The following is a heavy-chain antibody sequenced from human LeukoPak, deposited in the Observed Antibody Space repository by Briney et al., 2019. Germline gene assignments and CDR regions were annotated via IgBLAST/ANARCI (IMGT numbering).Heavy chain of an antibody. Sequence: ASVKLSCTASGYTFTSYGISWVRQAPGQGLEWMGWISVTRGSTWYAQKLQGRVTMTPETATSTAYMDLRSLRSDDTAVYYCARDMRHYRNYDSTGYYFNLEYWGQGTLVTVSP. D-gene: IGHD3-22*01. J-gene: IGHJ4*02. V-gene: IGHV1-18*01. CDR1: GYTFTSYG. CDR3: ARDMRHYRNYDSTGYYFNLEY. CDR2: ISVTRGST.